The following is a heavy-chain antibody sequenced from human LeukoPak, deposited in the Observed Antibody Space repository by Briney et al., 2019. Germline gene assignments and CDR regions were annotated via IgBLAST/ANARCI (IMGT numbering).Heavy chain of an antibody. Sequence: GASVKVSCKASGYTFTGHYMYWVRQVPGQGLEWMGGIIPIFGTPKYAQKYQGRVTVTADESTSTAYMELSSLTSEDTAVYYCARDNKWELFALDYWGQGTLVTVSS. CDR1: GYTFTGHY. V-gene: IGHV1-69*13. CDR3: ARDNKWELFALDY. D-gene: IGHD1-26*01. J-gene: IGHJ4*02. CDR2: IIPIFGTP.